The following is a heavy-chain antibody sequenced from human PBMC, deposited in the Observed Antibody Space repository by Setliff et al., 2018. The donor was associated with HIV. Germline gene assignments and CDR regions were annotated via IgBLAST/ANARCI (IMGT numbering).Heavy chain of an antibody. V-gene: IGHV4-31*03. CDR2: IYHSGST. J-gene: IGHJ4*02. CDR1: GGSIRDTNYY. CDR3: ARGVAAAGL. D-gene: IGHD6-13*01. Sequence: SETLSLTCTVSGGSIRDTNYYWTWIRQYPGKGLEWIGYIYHSGSTFYNPSLRSRVTISVDTSKNQFSLKLSSVTAADTAVYYCARGVAAAGLWGQGTLVTVSS.